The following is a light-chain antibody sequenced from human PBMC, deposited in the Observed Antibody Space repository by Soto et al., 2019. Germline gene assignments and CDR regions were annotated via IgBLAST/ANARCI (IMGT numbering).Light chain of an antibody. CDR1: QSLLNSNGFNY. Sequence: DIVMTQSPLSLPVTPGEPASISCRSSQSLLNSNGFNYLDWYLQKPGQSPQLLIYLGSYRASGVTDRFSGSGSGTDFTLTIRRVEAEDVGFYYCMQTLQTPFTFGPGTKTDI. CDR3: MQTLQTPFT. J-gene: IGKJ3*01. CDR2: LGS. V-gene: IGKV2-28*01.